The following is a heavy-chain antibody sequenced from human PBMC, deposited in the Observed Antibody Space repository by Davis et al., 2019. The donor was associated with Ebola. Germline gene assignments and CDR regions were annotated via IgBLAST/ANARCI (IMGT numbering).Heavy chain of an antibody. V-gene: IGHV6-1*01. Sequence: HSQTLSLTCAISGDSVSSAGWNWIRQSPSRGLEWLGRTYYKSKWYNDYAVSVKSGITINPDTSKNQFSLQLNSVTPEDTAVYYCTRGWLRGWFDPWGQGTQVIVSS. CDR1: GDSVSSAG. D-gene: IGHD5-12*01. CDR2: TYYKSKWYN. J-gene: IGHJ5*02. CDR3: TRGWLRGWFDP.